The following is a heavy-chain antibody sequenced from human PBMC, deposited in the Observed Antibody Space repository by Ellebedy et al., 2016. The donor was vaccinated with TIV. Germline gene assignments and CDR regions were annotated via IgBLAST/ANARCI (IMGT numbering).Heavy chain of an antibody. J-gene: IGHJ4*02. CDR3: AKRATYSDVRVSLDY. CDR1: GFTFSTFG. Sequence: GGSLTLSXAASGFTFSTFGMHWVRQAPGKGLEWLTSISYDGSTKYYADSVKGRLTISRDNPQNTLYLQMNSLRGKDTAVYYCAKRATYSDVRVSLDYWGQGTLVTVSS. D-gene: IGHD2/OR15-2a*01. CDR2: ISYDGSTK. V-gene: IGHV3-30*18.